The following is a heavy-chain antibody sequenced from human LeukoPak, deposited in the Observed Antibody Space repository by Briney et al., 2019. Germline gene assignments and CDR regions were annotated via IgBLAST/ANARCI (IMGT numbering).Heavy chain of an antibody. D-gene: IGHD3-3*01. CDR2: ISNSGST. Sequence: SETLSLTCTVSGYSINSGYYWGWIRQPPGKGLEWIGYISNSGSTDYNPSLKSRVTISVDTSKNEFSLKLNSVTAADTAVYYCARGAAYYDFWSGYYGALHHFDYWGQGTLVTVSS. J-gene: IGHJ4*02. CDR1: GYSINSGYY. V-gene: IGHV4-38-2*02. CDR3: ARGAAYYDFWSGYYGALHHFDY.